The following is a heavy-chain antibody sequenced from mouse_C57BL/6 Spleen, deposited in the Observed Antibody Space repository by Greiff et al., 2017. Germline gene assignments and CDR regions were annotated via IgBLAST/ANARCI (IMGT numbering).Heavy chain of an antibody. CDR3: TRYSNFDPWFAY. V-gene: IGHV1-15*01. D-gene: IGHD2-5*01. J-gene: IGHJ3*01. CDR2: IDPETGGT. Sequence: QVQLQQSGAELVRPGASVTLSCKASGYTFTDYEMHWVKQTPVHGLEWIGAIDPETGGTAYNQKFKGKAILTADKSSSTAYMGLRSLTSEDSAVYYCTRYSNFDPWFAYWGQGTLVTVSA. CDR1: GYTFTDYE.